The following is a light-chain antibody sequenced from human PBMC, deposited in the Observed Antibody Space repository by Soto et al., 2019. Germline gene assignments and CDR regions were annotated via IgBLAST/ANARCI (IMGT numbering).Light chain of an antibody. V-gene: IGLV2-11*01. CDR2: AVS. CDR1: SSDVGGYNY. J-gene: IGLJ2*01. Sequence: QSALTQPRSVSGSPGQSVTISCTGTSSDVGGYNYVSWYQQHPGKAPKLMIYAVSERPSGVPDRFSGSKSGNTASLTISRLQTEDEADYYCCSYAGYYTVIFGGGTKLTVL. CDR3: CSYAGYYTVI.